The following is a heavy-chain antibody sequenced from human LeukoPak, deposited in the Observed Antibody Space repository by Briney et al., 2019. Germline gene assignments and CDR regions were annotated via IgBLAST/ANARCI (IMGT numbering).Heavy chain of an antibody. D-gene: IGHD5-24*01. CDR3: ARDPDGFDY. CDR2: IKQDGSTK. CDR1: GFTVSSNY. Sequence: HPGGSLRLSCAASGFTVSSNYMSWVRQAPGKGLEWVANIKQDGSTKYYMDSVKGRFTISRDTAKNSLYLQMNSLRAEETAVYYCARDPDGFDYWGQGTLVTVSS. V-gene: IGHV3-7*04. J-gene: IGHJ4*02.